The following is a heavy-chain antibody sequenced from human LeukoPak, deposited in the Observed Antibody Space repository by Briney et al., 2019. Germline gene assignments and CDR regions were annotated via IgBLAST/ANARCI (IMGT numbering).Heavy chain of an antibody. V-gene: IGHV3-48*02. Sequence: GGSLRLSCTASGFTFSTYSMNWVRQAPGKGLEWVSYISSSSSTIYYADSVKGRFTISRDNAKNSLYLQMNSLRDEDTAVYYCARASFQRWLQLGGDWGQGALDTVSS. CDR1: GFTFSTYS. J-gene: IGHJ4*02. D-gene: IGHD5-24*01. CDR3: ARASFQRWLQLGGD. CDR2: ISSSSSTI.